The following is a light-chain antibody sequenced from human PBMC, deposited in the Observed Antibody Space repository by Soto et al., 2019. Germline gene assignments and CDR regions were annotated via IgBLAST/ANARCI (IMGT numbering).Light chain of an antibody. CDR3: QSYDSSLSGYAI. J-gene: IGLJ2*01. V-gene: IGLV1-40*01. Sequence: QSVLTQPPSVSGAPGQRVTISCTGSSSNVGANFDVHWYQQLPGTAPKLLIYGNSDRPSGVPDRFSGSKSGTSASLAITGLPADDEADYCCQSYDSSLSGYAIFGGGTQLTVL. CDR1: SSNVGANFD. CDR2: GNS.